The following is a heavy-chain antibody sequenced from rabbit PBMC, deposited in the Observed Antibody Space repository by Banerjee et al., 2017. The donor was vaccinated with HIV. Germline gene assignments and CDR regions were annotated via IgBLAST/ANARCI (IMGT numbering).Heavy chain of an antibody. J-gene: IGHJ4*01. CDR1: GFDFRSYG. CDR3: AGSLVDNASL. D-gene: IGHD1-1*01. Sequence: QEQLKESGGGLVQTGGSLKLSCKASGFDFRSYGMSWVRQAPGKGLEWIGFIGPKTGKTFYANWAKGRFTISKTSPTTVTLQMTSLTVADTATYLCAGSLVDNASLWGPGTLVTVS. V-gene: IGHV1S45*01. CDR2: IGPKTGKT.